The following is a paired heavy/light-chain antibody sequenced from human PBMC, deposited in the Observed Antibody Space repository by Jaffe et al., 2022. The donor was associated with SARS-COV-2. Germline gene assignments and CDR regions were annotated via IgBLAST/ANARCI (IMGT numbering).Heavy chain of an antibody. CDR3: AKDPSLGYCSGGSCYPFDY. J-gene: IGHJ4*02. V-gene: IGHV3-23*01. Sequence: EVQLLESGGGLVQPGGSLRLSCAASGFTFSSYAMSWVRQAPGKGLEWVSAISGSGGSTYYADSVKGRFTISRDNSKNTLYLQMNSLRAEDTAVYYCAKDPSLGYCSGGSCYPFDYWGQGTLVTVSS. CDR2: ISGSGGST. D-gene: IGHD2-15*01. CDR1: GFTFSSYA.
Light chain of an antibody. CDR1: QGIRND. CDR2: AAS. V-gene: IGKV1-17*01. CDR3: LQHNSYPLT. J-gene: IGKJ1*01. Sequence: DIQMTQSPSSLSASVGDRVTITCRASQGIRNDLGWYQQKPGKAPKRLIYAASSLQSGVPSRFSGSGSGTEFTLTISSLQPEDFATYYCLQHNSYPLTFGQGTKVEIK.